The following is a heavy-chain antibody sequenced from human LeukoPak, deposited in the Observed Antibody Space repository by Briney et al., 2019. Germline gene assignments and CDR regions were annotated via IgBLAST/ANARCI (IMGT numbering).Heavy chain of an antibody. CDR3: ARRHAFDI. CDR2: IYHTGST. CDR1: GYSITGGYY. Sequence: PSEALSLTCAVSGYSITGGYYWGWIRQPPGKGLEWIGSIYHTGSTYYNPSLKSRVTISVDTSKNQLSLELSSVTAADTAVYYCARRHAFDIWCQGTMVTVSS. V-gene: IGHV4-38-2*01. J-gene: IGHJ3*02.